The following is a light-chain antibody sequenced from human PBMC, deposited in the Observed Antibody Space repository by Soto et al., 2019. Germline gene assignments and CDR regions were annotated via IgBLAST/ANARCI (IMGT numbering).Light chain of an antibody. V-gene: IGLV2-14*01. Sequence: QAVVTQPASVSGSPGQSITISCTGTSNDVGGYKYVSWYQQYPGKAPKLMIYEVSNRPSGVSDRFSGSKSGNTASLTISGLQAEDEADYYCSSYTSISTVIFGGGTKLTVL. CDR1: SNDVGGYKY. CDR2: EVS. CDR3: SSYTSISTVI. J-gene: IGLJ2*01.